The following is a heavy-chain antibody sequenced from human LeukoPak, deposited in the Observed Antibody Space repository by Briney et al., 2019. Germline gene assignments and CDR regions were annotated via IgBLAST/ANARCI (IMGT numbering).Heavy chain of an antibody. J-gene: IGHJ4*02. Sequence: GGSLRPPCAASGFTFRNCAMHWVRQAPGKGLEWVALISYDGNNIFYADSVKGRFTISRDNSKNTLYLQMNSLRVEDTALYYCAKALTVTTFNYFDFWGQGTLVTVSS. V-gene: IGHV3-30-3*01. CDR1: GFTFRNCA. D-gene: IGHD4-11*01. CDR3: AKALTVTTFNYFDF. CDR2: ISYDGNNI.